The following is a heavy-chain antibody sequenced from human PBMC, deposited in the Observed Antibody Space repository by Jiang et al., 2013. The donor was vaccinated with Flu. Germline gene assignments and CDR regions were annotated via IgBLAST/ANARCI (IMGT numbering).Heavy chain of an antibody. D-gene: IGHD2-21*01. CDR2: IYHSGST. J-gene: IGHJ2*01. V-gene: IGHV4-30-2*01. CDR1: GGSISSGGYS. CDR3: AREVGIIGLWYFDL. Sequence: GSGLVKPSQTLSLTCAVSGGSISSGGYSWSWIRQPPGKGLEWIGYIYHSGSTYYNPSLKSRVTISVDTSKKQFSLKLSSVTAADTAVYYCAREVGIIGLWYFDLWGRGTLVTVSS.